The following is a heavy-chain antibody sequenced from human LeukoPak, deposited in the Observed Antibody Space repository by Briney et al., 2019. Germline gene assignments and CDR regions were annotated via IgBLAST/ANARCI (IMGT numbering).Heavy chain of an antibody. D-gene: IGHD1-26*01. CDR1: GFIFSDHY. CDR2: TRNEANIYTT. V-gene: IGHV3-72*01. Sequence: GGSLRLSCAASGFIFSDHYMGWVRQAPGKGLEWVGRTRNEANIYTTKYAASVKGRFTISRDDSKNSLYLQMNSLKTEDTAVYYCASPVGATTVRAFDIWGQGTMVTVSS. J-gene: IGHJ3*02. CDR3: ASPVGATTVRAFDI.